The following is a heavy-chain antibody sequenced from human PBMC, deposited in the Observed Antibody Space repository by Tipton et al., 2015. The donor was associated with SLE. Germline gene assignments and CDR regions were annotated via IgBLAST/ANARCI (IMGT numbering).Heavy chain of an antibody. CDR1: GGSINSSSNY. J-gene: IGHJ4*02. CDR2: FYYSGST. D-gene: IGHD5-12*01. CDR3: ARGGVGGYDYLDY. Sequence: TLSLTCTVSGGSINSSSNYWGWLRQPPGKGLEWIGTFYYSGSTHYNPSLKSRVAISVDTTKNQFSLKLDSVTAADTAVYYCARGGVGGYDYLDYWGQGTPVTVSS. V-gene: IGHV4-39*07.